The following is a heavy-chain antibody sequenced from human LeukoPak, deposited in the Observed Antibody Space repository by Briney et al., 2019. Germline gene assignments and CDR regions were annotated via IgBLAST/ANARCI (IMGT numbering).Heavy chain of an antibody. CDR2: ISGSGGST. J-gene: IGHJ3*02. Sequence: GGSLRLSCAASGFTFSTYAMSWVRQAPGKGLEWVSAISGSGGSTYYADSVKGRFTISRDNSKNTLYLQMNSLRAEDTAVYYCAKNNWDGQWFIAFDIWGQGTMVTASS. V-gene: IGHV3-23*01. CDR1: GFTFSTYA. CDR3: AKNNWDGQWFIAFDI. D-gene: IGHD1-1*01.